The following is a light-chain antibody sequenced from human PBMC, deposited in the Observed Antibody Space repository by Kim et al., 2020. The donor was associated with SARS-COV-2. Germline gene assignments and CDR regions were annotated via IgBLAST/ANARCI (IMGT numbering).Light chain of an antibody. J-gene: IGLJ2*01. CDR3: STWDSSLSAVV. Sequence: QTATLTCTGNSNNVGNRGAAWLQQHQGHPPKLLSYRNNNRPSGISERFSASRSGNTASLTIIGLQPEDEADYFFSTWDSSLSAVVFGGGTQLTVL. V-gene: IGLV10-54*01. CDR2: RNN. CDR1: SNNVGNRG.